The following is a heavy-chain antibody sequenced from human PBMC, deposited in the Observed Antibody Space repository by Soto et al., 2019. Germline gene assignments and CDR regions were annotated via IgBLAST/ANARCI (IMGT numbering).Heavy chain of an antibody. CDR1: GFTFKSFA. Sequence: QVRLVESGGGVVQPGGALRLSCAASGFTFKSFAMHWVRQAPGKGLEWVAFISDDGSNQYFADSVKGRFTISRDNSENTVSLQINSLRPGDTAVYYCAKDLYSGSYSSYYFHHWGQGTLVTVSS. J-gene: IGHJ4*02. CDR3: AKDLYSGSYSSYYFHH. D-gene: IGHD1-26*01. V-gene: IGHV3-30*18. CDR2: ISDDGSNQ.